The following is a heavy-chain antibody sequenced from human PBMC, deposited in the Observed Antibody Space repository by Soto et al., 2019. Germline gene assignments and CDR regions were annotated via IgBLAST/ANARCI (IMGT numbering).Heavy chain of an antibody. CDR2: ITVGTGNT. CDR3: AAADSSGYYGG. V-gene: IGHV1-58*01. J-gene: IGHJ4*02. Sequence: ASVKVSCKASGFIFTSFGVQCVRQARGQRLEWIGWITVGTGNTNYAQKFQERVTITRDMSTSTAYMELRSLRSEDTAVYYCAAADSSGYYGGWGQGTQVTVSS. D-gene: IGHD3-22*01. CDR1: GFIFTSFG.